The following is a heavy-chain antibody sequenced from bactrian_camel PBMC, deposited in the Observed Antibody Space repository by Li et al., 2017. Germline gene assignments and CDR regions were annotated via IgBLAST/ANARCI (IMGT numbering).Heavy chain of an antibody. Sequence: HVQLVESGGASVQAGGSLRLSCAASGHTYSSNCMAWFRQAPGKKREWVARIESRTSTTEYADSVKGRFTGSRDNAKNMVYLQMNSLKSEDRALYYCCRGEYHTLWGQGTQVTVS. CDR3: CRGEYHTL. CDR2: IESRTSTT. J-gene: IGHJ4*01. V-gene: IGHV3S54*01. CDR1: GHTYSSNC.